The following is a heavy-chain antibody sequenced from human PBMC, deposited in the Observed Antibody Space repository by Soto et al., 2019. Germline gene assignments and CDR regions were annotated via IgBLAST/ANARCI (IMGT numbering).Heavy chain of an antibody. CDR3: ARALNCGGDCYLPYWYFDL. CDR2: IIPSFGTA. Sequence: ACCGSLISYAISWVRQAPGQGLEWMGGIIPSFGTANYAQKFQGRVTITADKSTSTAYMELSSLRSEDAAVYYCARALNCGGDCYLPYWYFDLWGRGTLVTVSS. J-gene: IGHJ2*01. CDR1: CGSLISYA. V-gene: IGHV1-69*06. D-gene: IGHD2-21*02.